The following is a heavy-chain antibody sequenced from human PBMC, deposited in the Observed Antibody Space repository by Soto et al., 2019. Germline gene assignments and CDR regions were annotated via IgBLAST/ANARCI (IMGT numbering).Heavy chain of an antibody. V-gene: IGHV1-18*01. CDR2: ISPYNGNT. J-gene: IGHJ4*02. CDR3: GRDGCSGGIYYWNE. Sequence: ASVKVSCKASGYTLTAFGISWVRQAPGQGLEWMGWISPYNGNTNYAQKFQGRVILTTDTSTNTAYMDLTSLTSDDTAVYYCGRDGCSGGIYYWNEWGQGTLVTVSS. CDR1: GYTLTAFG. D-gene: IGHD2-15*01.